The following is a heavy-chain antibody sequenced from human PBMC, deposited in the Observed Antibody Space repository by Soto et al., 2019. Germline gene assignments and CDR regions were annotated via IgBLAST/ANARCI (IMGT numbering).Heavy chain of an antibody. CDR3: ARNSGYDYDAFDI. D-gene: IGHD5-12*01. V-gene: IGHV4-30-2*01. J-gene: IGHJ3*02. CDR1: GGSISSGGYS. CDR2: IYHSGST. Sequence: QLQLQESGSGLVKPSQTLSLTCAVSGGSISSGGYSWSWIRQPPGKGLEWIGYIYHSGSTYYNPSPKSRVTISVDRSKNQFSLKLSSVTAADTAVYYCARNSGYDYDAFDIWGQGTMVTVSS.